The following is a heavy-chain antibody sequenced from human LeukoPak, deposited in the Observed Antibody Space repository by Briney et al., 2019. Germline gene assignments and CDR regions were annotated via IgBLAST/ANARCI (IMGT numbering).Heavy chain of an antibody. CDR2: IYFNGGT. D-gene: IGHD5-12*01. Sequence: SETLSLTCSVSGASLSPHYWSWVRQAPGKGLEWIGYIYFNGGTNYNPSLKSRVTISVDTSKNQFSLKLRSVTAADTAVYYCARGYSGYDVYYYYYMDVWGKGTTVTVSS. J-gene: IGHJ6*03. V-gene: IGHV4-59*11. CDR3: ARGYSGYDVYYYYYMDV. CDR1: GASLSPHY.